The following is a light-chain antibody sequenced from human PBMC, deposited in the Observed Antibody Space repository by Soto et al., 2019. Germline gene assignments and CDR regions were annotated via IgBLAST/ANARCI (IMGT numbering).Light chain of an antibody. CDR3: CSSGGSPTYV. CDR1: SSNVGSYKL. J-gene: IGLJ1*01. CDR2: EVN. Sequence: QSALTQPASVSGSPGQSITISCTGTSSNVGSYKLVSWYQQHPGKAPKLMIFEVNKRPPGVSNRFSGSKSGNTASLTIPGLKVEDEADYYCCSSGGSPTYVFGTGTKVTVL. V-gene: IGLV2-23*02.